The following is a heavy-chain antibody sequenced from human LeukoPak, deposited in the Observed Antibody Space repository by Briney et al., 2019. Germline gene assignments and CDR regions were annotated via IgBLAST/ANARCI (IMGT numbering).Heavy chain of an antibody. J-gene: IGHJ4*02. Sequence: GGSLRLSCAASGFTFSDYYMSWIRQAPGKGLEWVSYISSSGSTIYYADSVKGRFTISRDNAKNSLYLQMYSLRAEDTAVYYCARGERWLQIADFDYWGQGTLVTVSS. D-gene: IGHD5-24*01. CDR1: GFTFSDYY. CDR3: ARGERWLQIADFDY. V-gene: IGHV3-11*04. CDR2: ISSSGSTI.